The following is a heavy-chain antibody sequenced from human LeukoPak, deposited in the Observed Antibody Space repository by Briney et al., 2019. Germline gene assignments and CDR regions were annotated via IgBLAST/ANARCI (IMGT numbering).Heavy chain of an antibody. CDR3: ARDLGAVAGTRYYYYYMDV. D-gene: IGHD6-19*01. J-gene: IGHJ6*03. Sequence: GASVKVSCKASGYTFTGYYMHWVRQAPGQGLEWMGWINPNSGGTNYAQKFQGRVTITADESTSTAYMELSSLRSEDTAVYYCARDLGAVAGTRYYYYYMDVWGKGTTVTISS. CDR1: GYTFTGYY. CDR2: INPNSGGT. V-gene: IGHV1-2*02.